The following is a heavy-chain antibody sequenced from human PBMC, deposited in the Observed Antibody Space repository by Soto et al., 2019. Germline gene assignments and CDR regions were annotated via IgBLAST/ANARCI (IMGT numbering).Heavy chain of an antibody. CDR3: ARSGSYSWLPY. V-gene: IGHV3-23*01. Sequence: GGSLRLSCAASGFTFSSYALSWVRQAPGKGLEWVSSVSLSGGGSYYADSVKGRFTISRDNSKNTVYLQMNGLKAEDSALYYCARSGSYSWLPYWGQGTLVTVSS. CDR2: VSLSGGGS. CDR1: GFTFSSYA. J-gene: IGHJ4*02. D-gene: IGHD1-26*01.